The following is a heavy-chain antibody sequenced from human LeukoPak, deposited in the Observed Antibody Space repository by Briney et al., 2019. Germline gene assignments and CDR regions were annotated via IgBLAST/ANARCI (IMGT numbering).Heavy chain of an antibody. D-gene: IGHD6-13*01. CDR2: ISYDGNTK. V-gene: IGHV3-30-3*01. CDR3: ARVHSSSWYCCSDN. CDR1: GFTFTSYA. J-gene: IGHJ4*02. Sequence: PGGSLRLSCAASGFTFTSYAMHWVRQAPGKGLEWVALISYDGNTKYYAGSVKGRFTISRDNSKNTLFLQMTTLRPEDTAVYYCARVHSSSWYCCSDNWGQGTLVTVSS.